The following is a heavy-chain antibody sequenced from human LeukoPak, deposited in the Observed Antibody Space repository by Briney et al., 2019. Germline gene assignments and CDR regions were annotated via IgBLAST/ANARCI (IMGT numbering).Heavy chain of an antibody. CDR3: ARSLGRALYYFDY. V-gene: IGHV3-33*08. CDR1: GFTFSDYY. Sequence: GGSLRLSCAASGFTFSDYYMSWIRQAPGKGLEWVAVIWYDGSNKYYADSVKGRFTISRDNSKNTLYLQMNSLRAEDTAVYYCARSLGRALYYFDYWGQGTLVTVSS. J-gene: IGHJ4*02. D-gene: IGHD6-6*01. CDR2: IWYDGSNK.